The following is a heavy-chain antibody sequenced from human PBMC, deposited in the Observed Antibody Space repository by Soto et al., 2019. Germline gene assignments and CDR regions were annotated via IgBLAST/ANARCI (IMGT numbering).Heavy chain of an antibody. J-gene: IGHJ1*01. CDR1: GFTFNTYV. V-gene: IGHV3-30-3*01. CDR2: ISHDGSSK. CDR3: AREVGSSGYAGTFQL. Sequence: QVQLVEWGGGVVQPGRSLRVSCAASGFTFNTYVMHWVRQAPGKGLEWVAAISHDGSSKHYTDSVKDRFTISRDNSKNTLEVQMERLKGEDTGVYYCAREVGSSGYAGTFQLWGQGTLVTVCS. D-gene: IGHD3-22*01.